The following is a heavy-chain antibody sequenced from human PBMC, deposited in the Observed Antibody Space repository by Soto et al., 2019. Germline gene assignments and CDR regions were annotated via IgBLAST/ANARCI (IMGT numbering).Heavy chain of an antibody. D-gene: IGHD2-2*01. CDR2: ISGSGGST. Sequence: GGSLRLSCAASGFTFSSYAMSWVCQAPGKGLEWVSAISGSGGSTYYADSVKGRFTISRDNSKNTLYLQMNSLRAEDTAVYYCAKIGYCSSTSCSHYYYYMDVWGKGTTVTVSS. CDR3: AKIGYCSSTSCSHYYYYMDV. V-gene: IGHV3-23*01. CDR1: GFTFSSYA. J-gene: IGHJ6*03.